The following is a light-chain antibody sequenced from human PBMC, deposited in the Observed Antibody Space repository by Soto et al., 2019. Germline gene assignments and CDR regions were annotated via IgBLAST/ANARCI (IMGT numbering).Light chain of an antibody. CDR1: SSDVGSYNL. J-gene: IGLJ1*01. CDR2: EGS. CDR3: CSYAGSSTFSLYV. V-gene: IGLV2-23*03. Sequence: VLTQPASVSGSPGQAITISCTGTSSDVGSYNLVSWYQQHPGKAPKLMIYEGSKRPSGVSNRFSGSKSGNTASLTISGLQAEDEADYYCCSYAGSSTFSLYVFGTGTKVTVL.